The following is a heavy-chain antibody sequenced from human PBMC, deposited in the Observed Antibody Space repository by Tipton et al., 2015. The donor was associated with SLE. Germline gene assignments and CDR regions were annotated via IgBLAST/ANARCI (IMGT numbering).Heavy chain of an antibody. V-gene: IGHV4-38-2*01. Sequence: LRLSCSVSGYSISSGYYWGWIRQPPGKGLKWIGTIHHSGSTYYNPSLKSRVTISLDTSKNQFSLKVNSVTAADTAVYYCARSSYYNDASDIWGQGTMVTVSS. CDR3: ARSSYYNDASDI. D-gene: IGHD1-26*01. CDR2: IHHSGST. CDR1: GYSISSGYY. J-gene: IGHJ3*02.